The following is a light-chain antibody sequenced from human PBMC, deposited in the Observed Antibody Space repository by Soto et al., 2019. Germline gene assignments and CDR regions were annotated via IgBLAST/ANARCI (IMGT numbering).Light chain of an antibody. V-gene: IGKV1-6*01. J-gene: IGKJ1*01. CDR3: LQDYNYPPT. CDR2: GAS. Sequence: AIQMTQSPSSLSASVGDRVTITCRASQGISNELGWYQQKPGKAPELLLYGASTLQSGVPSRFSGSGFGTDFTLTISSLQPADFATYYCLQDYNYPPTFGQGTRVEI. CDR1: QGISNE.